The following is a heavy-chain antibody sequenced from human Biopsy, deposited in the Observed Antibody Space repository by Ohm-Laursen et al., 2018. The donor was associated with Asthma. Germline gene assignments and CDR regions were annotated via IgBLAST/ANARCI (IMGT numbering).Heavy chain of an antibody. CDR3: VRGSSSWHHGPFHYYYGLDV. V-gene: IGHV4-39*01. J-gene: IGHJ6*02. CDR2: IYYSGTT. Sequence: TLSLTCSLSSGSGGYMRSGNYYWGWIRQPLGKGLEWIGSIYYSGTTYYNPSLESRVTVSADTSKNQFSLKLTSVTAADTAVYYCVRGSSSWHHGPFHYYYGLDVWGQGTAVTVSS. CDR1: SGSGGYMRSGNYY. D-gene: IGHD6-13*01.